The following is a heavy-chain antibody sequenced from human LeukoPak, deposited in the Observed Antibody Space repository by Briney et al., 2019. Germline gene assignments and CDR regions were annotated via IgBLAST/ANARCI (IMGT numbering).Heavy chain of an antibody. J-gene: IGHJ5*02. CDR3: ARDRAYCGGDCLFNWFDP. Sequence: SETLSLTCTVSGDSISRGGYYWSWIRQHPGKGLEWIGYIYYSGSTYYNPSLKSRVTISGDTSKNQFSLKLSSVTAADTAEYYCARDRAYCGGDCLFNWFDPWGQGTLVTVSS. V-gene: IGHV4-31*03. D-gene: IGHD2-21*01. CDR2: IYYSGST. CDR1: GDSISRGGYY.